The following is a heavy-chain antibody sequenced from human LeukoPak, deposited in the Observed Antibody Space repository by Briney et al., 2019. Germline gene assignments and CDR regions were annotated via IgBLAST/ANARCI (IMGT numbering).Heavy chain of an antibody. CDR2: IYYSGST. D-gene: IGHD3-22*01. J-gene: IGHJ4*02. Sequence: SETLSLICTVSGGSISSGGYYWSWIRQHPGKGLEWIGYIYYSGSTYYNPSLKSRVTISVDTSKNQFSLKLSSVTAADTAVYYCARAGDSSGYSDYWGQGTLVTVSS. V-gene: IGHV4-31*03. CDR3: ARAGDSSGYSDY. CDR1: GGSISSGGYY.